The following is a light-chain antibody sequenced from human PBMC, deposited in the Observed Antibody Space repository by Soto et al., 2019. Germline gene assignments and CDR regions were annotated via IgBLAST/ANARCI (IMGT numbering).Light chain of an antibody. Sequence: DIQMTQSPSSLSASVGDRVTITCQASQDISNFLNWYQHKPGKSPNLLINDASNLETGVPSRFSGSGSSTDFTFTINRLQPEDVATYYYQHYDSLPPSFGPGTKVELK. CDR2: DAS. CDR1: QDISNF. J-gene: IGKJ3*01. V-gene: IGKV1-33*01. CDR3: QHYDSLPPS.